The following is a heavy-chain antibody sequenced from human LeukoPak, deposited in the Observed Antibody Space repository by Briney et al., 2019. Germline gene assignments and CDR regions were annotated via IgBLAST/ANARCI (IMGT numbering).Heavy chain of an antibody. CDR1: GGSISSHY. D-gene: IGHD3-22*01. Sequence: SETLSLTCTVSGGSISSHYRSWIRQPPGKGLEWIGYIYYSGSTKYNPSLKSRVAISVDTSKNQFSLKLSSATAADTAAYYCARLYDSSGYTNWLDPWGQGTLVTVSS. J-gene: IGHJ5*02. V-gene: IGHV4-59*11. CDR2: IYYSGST. CDR3: ARLYDSSGYTNWLDP.